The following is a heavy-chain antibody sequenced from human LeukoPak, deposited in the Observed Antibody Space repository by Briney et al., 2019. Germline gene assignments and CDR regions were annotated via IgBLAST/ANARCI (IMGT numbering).Heavy chain of an antibody. Sequence: SETLSLTCAVYGGSFSGYYWSWIRQPPGKGLEWIGEINHSGSTNYNPSLKSRVTISVDTSKNQFSLKLSSVTAADTAVYYCARGGGGWYSEFDYWGQGTLVTVSS. D-gene: IGHD6-19*01. CDR3: ARGGGGWYSEFDY. CDR2: INHSGST. CDR1: GGSFSGYY. J-gene: IGHJ4*02. V-gene: IGHV4-34*01.